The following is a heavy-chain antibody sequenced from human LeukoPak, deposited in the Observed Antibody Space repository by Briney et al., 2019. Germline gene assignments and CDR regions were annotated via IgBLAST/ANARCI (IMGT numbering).Heavy chain of an antibody. CDR3: ARPGGYYGSGSQLDY. Sequence: GGSLKISCKRSGSLFTSYWIGWVRPLPGKGLEWMGIIYPGDSDTRYSPSFQGQVTISADKSISTAYLQWSSLKACDTAMYYCARPGGYYGSGSQLDYWGQGTLVTVSS. J-gene: IGHJ4*02. CDR1: GSLFTSYW. CDR2: IYPGDSDT. V-gene: IGHV5-51*01. D-gene: IGHD3-10*01.